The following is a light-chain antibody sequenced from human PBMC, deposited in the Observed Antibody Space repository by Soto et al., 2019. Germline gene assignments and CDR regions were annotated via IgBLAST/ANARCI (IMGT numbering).Light chain of an antibody. V-gene: IGLV1-44*01. CDR2: SSN. CDR1: SSNIGTNT. J-gene: IGLJ3*02. Sequence: QSVLTQPPSASGTPGQRVTISCSGSSSNIGTNTVNWYQQFPRSAPKLLMYSSNQRPSGVPDRFSGSKSGTSASLAISGLQAEDEADYYCGAWAGSLNGDLFGGGTKLTVL. CDR3: GAWAGSLNGDL.